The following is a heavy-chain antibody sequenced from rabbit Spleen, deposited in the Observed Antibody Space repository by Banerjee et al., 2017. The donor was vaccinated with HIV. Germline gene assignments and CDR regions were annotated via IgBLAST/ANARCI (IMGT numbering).Heavy chain of an antibody. CDR2: IAGSSSGFT. CDR1: GFNISSSYY. Sequence: QEQLVESGGGLVQPEGSLTLTCTTSGFNISSSYYICWIRQAPGKGLEWISCIAGSSSGFTYSATWAKGRFTISKTSSTTVTLQMTSLTAADTATYFCARDTATSFSTYGMDLWGPGTLVTVS. CDR3: ARDTATSFSTYGMDL. D-gene: IGHD1-1*01. J-gene: IGHJ6*01. V-gene: IGHV1S45*01.